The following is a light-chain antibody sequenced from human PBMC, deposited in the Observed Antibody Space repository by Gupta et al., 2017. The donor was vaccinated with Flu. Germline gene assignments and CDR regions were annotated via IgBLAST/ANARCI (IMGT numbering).Light chain of an antibody. CDR1: SSDVGGYNY. CDR2: DVS. V-gene: IGLV2-14*01. Sequence: QSALTQPASVSGSPGQSITISCTGTSSDVGGYNYVSWDRQHPGKAPKLMIYDVSNRPSGGSNRFSGSKSGNPASLTISGLQAEDEADYYCSSYRSNTTLDVVFGGGTKLTVL. J-gene: IGLJ2*01. CDR3: SSYRSNTTLDVV.